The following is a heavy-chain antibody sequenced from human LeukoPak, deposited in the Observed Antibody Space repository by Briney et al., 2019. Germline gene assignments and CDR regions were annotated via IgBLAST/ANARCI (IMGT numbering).Heavy chain of an antibody. V-gene: IGHV7-4-1*02. J-gene: IGHJ3*02. CDR2: INTNTGNP. D-gene: IGHD6-19*01. Sequence: GGPVKVSCKASGYTFTSYAMNWVRQAPGQGLERMGWINTNTGNPTYAQGFTGRFVFSLDTSVSTAYLQISSLKAEDTAVYYCASHSIAVAGNDAFDIWGQGTMVTVSS. CDR3: ASHSIAVAGNDAFDI. CDR1: GYTFTSYA.